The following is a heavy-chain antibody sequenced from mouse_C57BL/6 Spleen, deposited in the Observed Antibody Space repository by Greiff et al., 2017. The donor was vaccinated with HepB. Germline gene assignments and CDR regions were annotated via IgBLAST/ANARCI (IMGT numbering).Heavy chain of an antibody. CDR2: IWGDGST. D-gene: IGHD1-1*01. Sequence: QVQLKESGPGLVAPSQSLSITCTVSGFSLTSYGVSWVRQPPGKGLEWLGVIWGDGSTNYHSALISRLSISKDNSKSQVFLKLNRLQTDDTATYYCAKGGLRYYAMDYWGQGTSVTVSS. V-gene: IGHV2-3*01. CDR3: AKGGLRYYAMDY. J-gene: IGHJ4*01. CDR1: GFSLTSYG.